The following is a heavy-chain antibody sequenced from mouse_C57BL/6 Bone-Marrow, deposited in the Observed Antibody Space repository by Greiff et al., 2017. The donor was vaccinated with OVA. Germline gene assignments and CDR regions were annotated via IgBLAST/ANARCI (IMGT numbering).Heavy chain of an antibody. Sequence: QGQLQQSGAERAKPGASVKLSCKASGYTFTSYWMHWVKQRPGQGLEWIGYINPSSGYTKYNQKFKDKATLTADKSSSTAYMQLSSLTYEDSAVYYCAYDGYHWYFDVWGTGTTVTVSS. D-gene: IGHD2-3*01. V-gene: IGHV1-7*01. CDR3: AYDGYHWYFDV. CDR1: GYTFTSYW. CDR2: INPSSGYT. J-gene: IGHJ1*03.